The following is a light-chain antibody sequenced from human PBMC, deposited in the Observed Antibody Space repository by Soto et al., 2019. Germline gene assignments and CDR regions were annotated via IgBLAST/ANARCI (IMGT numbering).Light chain of an antibody. Sequence: QSALTQPASVSGSPGQSVTISCTGTSGDVGGSQYVSWYQQHPGKAPKLIISEVSNRPSGVANRFSGSKSGNTASLTTSGLQAEDEADYYCSSRTTTSTYVFGTGTKVTVL. V-gene: IGLV2-14*01. CDR2: EVS. CDR1: SGDVGGSQY. J-gene: IGLJ1*01. CDR3: SSRTTTSTYV.